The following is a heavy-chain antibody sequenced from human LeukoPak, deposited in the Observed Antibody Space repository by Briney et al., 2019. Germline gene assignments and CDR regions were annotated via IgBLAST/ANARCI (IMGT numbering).Heavy chain of an antibody. CDR3: ARSRGSSWPLDY. J-gene: IGHJ4*02. CDR2: ISYDGSYK. Sequence: GGSLRLSCAASGFSFSSYVMHWVRQAPGKGLEWVAVISYDGSYKYYADSVKGRFTISRDNSKNTLYLQVNSLRAEDTAVYYCARSRGSSWPLDYWGQGTLVTVSS. CDR1: GFSFSSYV. D-gene: IGHD6-13*01. V-gene: IGHV3-30*03.